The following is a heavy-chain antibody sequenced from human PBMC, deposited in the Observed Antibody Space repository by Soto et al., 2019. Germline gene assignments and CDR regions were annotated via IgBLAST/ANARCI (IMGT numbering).Heavy chain of an antibody. Sequence: QVQLVQSGAEVKKPGASVKVSCKSSGYPFSRFAISWVRQAPGQGLEWVGWVSVDSGDTSSAQKFRGGVTRTTDTSTSTAYIEMGSLSYDDTAVYYCARTCRSGGSCDLAYWGEGTLVTVSS. V-gene: IGHV1-18*01. CDR1: GYPFSRFA. CDR3: ARTCRSGGSCDLAY. J-gene: IGHJ4*02. CDR2: VSVDSGDT. D-gene: IGHD2-15*01.